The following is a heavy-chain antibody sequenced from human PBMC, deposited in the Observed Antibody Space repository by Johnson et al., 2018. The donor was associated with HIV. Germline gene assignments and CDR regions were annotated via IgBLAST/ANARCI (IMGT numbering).Heavy chain of an antibody. Sequence: VQLLESGGGLVQPGGSLRLSCAASGFPFNNYAMTWVRQAPGKGLEWVSGVVGSGASTYYADSVKVRFTISRDNSKNTLYLQMNSLRAEDTAVYYCAKGGFTIFGVPDAFDVWGQGAMVTVSS. CDR2: VVGSGAST. J-gene: IGHJ3*01. CDR3: AKGGFTIFGVPDAFDV. CDR1: GFPFNNYA. V-gene: IGHV3-23*01. D-gene: IGHD3-3*01.